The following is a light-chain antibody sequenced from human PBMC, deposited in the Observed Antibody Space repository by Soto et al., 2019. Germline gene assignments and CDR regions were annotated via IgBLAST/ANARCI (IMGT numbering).Light chain of an antibody. Sequence: QSVLTQPPSVSGAPGQRVTISCTGSSSNIGAGYDVHWYQHLPGTAPKLLIYANKNRPAGVPDRFSASKSGTSASLAITWLQAEDEADYYCQSYYTSPSGYVFGTGTKLTVL. CDR3: QSYYTSPSGYV. J-gene: IGLJ1*01. CDR1: SSNIGAGYD. CDR2: ANK. V-gene: IGLV1-40*01.